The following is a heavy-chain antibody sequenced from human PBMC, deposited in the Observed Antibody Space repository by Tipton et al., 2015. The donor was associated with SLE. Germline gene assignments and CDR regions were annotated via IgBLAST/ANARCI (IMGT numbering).Heavy chain of an antibody. CDR2: IYYSGST. CDR3: ARHSGRYCSGGSCYSDAFDI. D-gene: IGHD2-15*01. Sequence: TLSLTCTVSGGSIRSSRYSWGWIRQPPGKGLVWIGSIYYSGSTYSNPPLKSRVTIYVDTSKNQFSLKLSSVTAADTAVYYCARHSGRYCSGGSCYSDAFDIWVQGTMVTVSS. V-gene: IGHV4-39*01. CDR1: GGSIRSSRYS. J-gene: IGHJ3*02.